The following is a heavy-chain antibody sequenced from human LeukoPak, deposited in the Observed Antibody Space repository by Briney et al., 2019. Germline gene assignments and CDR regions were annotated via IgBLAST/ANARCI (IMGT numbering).Heavy chain of an antibody. Sequence: WASLSLSCAASGVTFSGYSMSWLRQAPGKGLEWVSAISGSGGSKYYADSVEGRFTISRDDSKNTLHLQMNSLRAEDTAVYYCAKIRVVAEAWGQGTLVTVSS. CDR1: GVTFSGYS. CDR2: ISGSGGSK. V-gene: IGHV3-23*01. D-gene: IGHD2-15*01. J-gene: IGHJ5*02. CDR3: AKIRVVAEA.